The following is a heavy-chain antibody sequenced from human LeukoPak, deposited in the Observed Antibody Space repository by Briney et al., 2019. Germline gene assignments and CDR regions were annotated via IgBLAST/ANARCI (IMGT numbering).Heavy chain of an antibody. Sequence: ASVKVSCKASGYKFTDDYMHWVRQAPGQGLEFMGWINPDSGFTNNAQEFKGRVTMTRDTSISTAYLEVRSLTSDDTAVYYCAPTAEAYTSWWKVWGQGTLVTVSS. CDR3: APTAEAYTSWWKV. CDR1: GYKFTDDY. CDR2: INPDSGFT. V-gene: IGHV1-2*02. J-gene: IGHJ4*02. D-gene: IGHD3-16*01.